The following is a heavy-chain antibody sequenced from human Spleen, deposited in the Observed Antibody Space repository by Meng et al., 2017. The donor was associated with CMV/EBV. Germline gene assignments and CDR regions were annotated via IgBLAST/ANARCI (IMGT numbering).Heavy chain of an antibody. Sequence: YYWSWIRQPPGKGLAWIGEINHSGSTNYNPSLKSRVTISVDTSKNQFSLKLSSVTAADTAVYYCARGRGGYYDSSGYYVPRKYYFDYWGQGTLVTVSS. V-gene: IGHV4-34*01. CDR3: ARGRGGYYDSSGYYVPRKYYFDY. J-gene: IGHJ4*02. CDR1: YY. D-gene: IGHD3-22*01. CDR2: INHSGST.